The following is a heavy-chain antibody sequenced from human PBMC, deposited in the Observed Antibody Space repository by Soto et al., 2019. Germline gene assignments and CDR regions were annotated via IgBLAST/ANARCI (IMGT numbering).Heavy chain of an antibody. CDR2: TSSSGSTT. J-gene: IGHJ6*02. Sequence: QVQLVESGGGLVKPGGSLRLSCAASGFSFSDYYMSWIRQAPGKGLEWVSYTSSSGSTTYYADSVKGRFTVSRDNAKDSVWMKVNSMRADDTAVYYCARNGYCSRDTCSYGVDVWGQGTTVTVSS. CDR1: GFSFSDYY. CDR3: ARNGYCSRDTCSYGVDV. D-gene: IGHD2-15*01. V-gene: IGHV3-11*01.